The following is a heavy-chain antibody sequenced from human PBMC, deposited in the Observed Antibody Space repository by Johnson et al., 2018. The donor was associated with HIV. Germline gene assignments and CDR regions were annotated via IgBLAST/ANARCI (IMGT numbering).Heavy chain of an antibody. CDR2: ISYAGSNK. D-gene: IGHD4-17*01. CDR1: GFTFSSYG. Sequence: VQLLESGGGVVQPGRSLRLSCAASGFTFSSYGMHWVRQAPGKGLEWVAVISYAGSNKYYADSVKGRFTISRDNSKNTLYLQMNSLRAEDTAVYYCASGEVDGDYDAFDIWGQGTMVTVSS. V-gene: IGHV3-30*03. J-gene: IGHJ3*02. CDR3: ASGEVDGDYDAFDI.